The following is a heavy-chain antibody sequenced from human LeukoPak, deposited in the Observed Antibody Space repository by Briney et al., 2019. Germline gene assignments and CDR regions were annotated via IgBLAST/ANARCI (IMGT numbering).Heavy chain of an antibody. CDR3: ARARIAAAGVIDY. Sequence: PSETLSLTCTVSGGSISSGGYYWSWIRQRPGKGLEWIGYIYYSGSTYYNPSLKSRVTISVDTSKNQFSLKLSSVTAADTAVYYCARARIAAAGVIDYWGQGTLVTVSS. V-gene: IGHV4-31*03. J-gene: IGHJ4*02. D-gene: IGHD6-13*01. CDR2: IYYSGST. CDR1: GGSISSGGYY.